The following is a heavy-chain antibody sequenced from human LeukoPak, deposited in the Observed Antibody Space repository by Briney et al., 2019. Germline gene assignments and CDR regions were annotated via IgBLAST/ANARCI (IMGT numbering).Heavy chain of an antibody. Sequence: SETLSLTCTVSGGSISGYYWSWIRQPAGKGLEYIGRIYPSGITNYNPSLKSRVTMSVDSSKNQFSLKLSSVTAADTAVYYCARDLGSNYVYFDYWGQGSLVTDSS. J-gene: IGHJ4*02. CDR1: GGSISGYY. CDR3: ARDLGSNYVYFDY. CDR2: IYPSGIT. V-gene: IGHV4-4*07. D-gene: IGHD1-26*01.